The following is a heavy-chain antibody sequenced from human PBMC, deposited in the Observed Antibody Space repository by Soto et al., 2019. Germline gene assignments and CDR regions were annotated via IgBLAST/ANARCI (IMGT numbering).Heavy chain of an antibody. V-gene: IGHV1-69*06. J-gene: IGHJ6*02. CDR1: GGTFSSYA. D-gene: IGHD3-3*01. CDR2: IIPIFGTA. Sequence: QVQLVQSGAEVKKPGSSVKVSCKASGGTFSSYAISWVRQAPGQGLEWMGGIIPIFGTANYAQKFQGRVTITADKSTSTAYMELSSLRSEDTAVYYCASPPYYDFWSGYYVDYYYGMDVWGQGTTVTVS. CDR3: ASPPYYDFWSGYYVDYYYGMDV.